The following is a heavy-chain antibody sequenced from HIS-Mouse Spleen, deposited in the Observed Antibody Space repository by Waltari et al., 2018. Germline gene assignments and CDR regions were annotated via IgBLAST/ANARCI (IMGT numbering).Heavy chain of an antibody. CDR1: GGSFSGYY. J-gene: IGHJ3*02. CDR3: ARDPLGPDAFDI. CDR2: INHSGST. V-gene: IGHV4-34*01. Sequence: QVQLQQWGAGLLKPSETLSLTCAVYGGSFSGYYWSWIRQPPGKGLEWIGEINHSGSTNYNPSLKSRVTISVDTSKNQFSLKLSSVTAADTAVYYCARDPLGPDAFDIWGQGTMVTVSS.